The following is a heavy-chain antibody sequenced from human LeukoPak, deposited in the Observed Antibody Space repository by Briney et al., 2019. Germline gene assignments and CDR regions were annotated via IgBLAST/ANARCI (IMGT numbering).Heavy chain of an antibody. D-gene: IGHD1-1*01. CDR1: GYSFTTYW. CDR2: IDPSDSYT. Sequence: GESLKISCRGSGYSFTTYWITWVRQMPGKGLEWMGRIDPSDSYTYYSPSFQGHVTISADKSISTAYLQWSSLKASDTAMYYCARGTGRDLAPDFWGQGTLVSVSS. J-gene: IGHJ4*02. CDR3: ARGTGRDLAPDF. V-gene: IGHV5-10-1*01.